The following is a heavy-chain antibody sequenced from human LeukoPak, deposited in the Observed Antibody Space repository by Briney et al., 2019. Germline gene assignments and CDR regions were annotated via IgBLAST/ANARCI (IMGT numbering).Heavy chain of an antibody. Sequence: SETLSLTCTVSGGSISSYYWSWIRQPPGKGLEWIGYIYYSGSTNYNPSLKSRVTISVDTSKNQFSLKLSSVTAADTAVYYCARGQLSLRYYYYGMDVWGQGTTVTVSS. CDR1: GGSISSYY. J-gene: IGHJ6*02. D-gene: IGHD1-1*01. CDR2: IYYSGST. V-gene: IGHV4-59*01. CDR3: ARGQLSLRYYYYGMDV.